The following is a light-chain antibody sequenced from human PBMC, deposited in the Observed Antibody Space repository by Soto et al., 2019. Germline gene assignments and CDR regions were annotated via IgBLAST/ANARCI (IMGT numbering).Light chain of an antibody. CDR1: QSVSSSY. CDR2: GAS. V-gene: IGKV3-20*01. J-gene: IGKJ5*01. CDR3: QQYGSPIT. Sequence: EIILTQSPGTLSLSRGERATLSCRASQSVSSSYLAWYQQKPGQAPRLLIYGASSRATGIPDRFSGSGSGTDFTLTISRLEPEDFAVYYCQQYGSPITFGQGTRLEI.